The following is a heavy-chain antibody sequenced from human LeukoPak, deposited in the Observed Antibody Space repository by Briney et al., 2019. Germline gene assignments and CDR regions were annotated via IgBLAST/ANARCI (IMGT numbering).Heavy chain of an antibody. CDR1: GYTFSNYG. J-gene: IGHJ4*02. CDR2: ISAYNGNT. V-gene: IGHV1-18*01. CDR3: AREESIGRYQFLHDS. D-gene: IGHD1-26*01. Sequence: VASVKVSCKASGYTFSNYGISWVRQAPGQGLEWMGWISAYNGNTNYAQKVQGRVTMTTDTSTSTAYMELRSLRSDDTAVYYCAREESIGRYQFLHDSWGQGTLVTVSS.